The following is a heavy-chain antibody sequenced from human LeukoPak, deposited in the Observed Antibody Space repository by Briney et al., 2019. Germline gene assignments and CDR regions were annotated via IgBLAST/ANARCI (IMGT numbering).Heavy chain of an antibody. D-gene: IGHD3-9*01. CDR3: ATPIFGGYFDY. V-gene: IGHV3-48*04. Sequence: PGGSLRLSCAASGFSFSNYGMNWVRQAPGKGLEWVSGIIGSGAMTYYADSVKGRFTISRDNAKNSLYLQMNSLRAEDTAVYYCATPIFGGYFDYWGQGTLVTVSS. CDR1: GFSFSNYG. CDR2: IIGSGAMT. J-gene: IGHJ4*02.